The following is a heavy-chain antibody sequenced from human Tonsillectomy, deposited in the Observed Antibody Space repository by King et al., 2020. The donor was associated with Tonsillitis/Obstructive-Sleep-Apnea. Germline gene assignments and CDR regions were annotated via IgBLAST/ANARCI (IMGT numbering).Heavy chain of an antibody. J-gene: IGHJ4*02. D-gene: IGHD3-16*01. CDR2: ISFDGSNK. V-gene: IGHV3-30*04. CDR3: TRDLGWGLGGEVRSFDY. Sequence: VQLVESGGGVVQPGRSLRLSCAASGFTFSSYAMHWVRQAPGKGLEWVAVISFDGSNKYYADSVKGRFTISRDNSKNTVYLQMNSLRAEDTALYYCTRDLGWGLGGEVRSFDYWGQGTLVTVSS. CDR1: GFTFSSYA.